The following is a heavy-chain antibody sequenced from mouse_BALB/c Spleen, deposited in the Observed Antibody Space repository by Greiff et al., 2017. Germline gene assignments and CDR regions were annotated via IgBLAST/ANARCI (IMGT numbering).Heavy chain of an antibody. CDR3: AAITAEVAPIDD. CDR1: GYTFTSYW. J-gene: IGHJ2*01. V-gene: IGHV1-7*01. Sequence: VQLQQSGAELAKPGASVKMSCKASGYTFTSYWMHWVKQRPGQGLEWIGYINPSTGYTEYNQKFKDKATLTADKSSSTAYMQLSSLTSEDSAVYYCAAITAEVAPIDDWGQGTTLTVSS. CDR2: INPSTGYT. D-gene: IGHD1-1*01.